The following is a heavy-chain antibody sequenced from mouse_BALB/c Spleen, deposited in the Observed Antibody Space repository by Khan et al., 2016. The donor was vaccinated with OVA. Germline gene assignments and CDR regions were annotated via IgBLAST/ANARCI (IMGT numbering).Heavy chain of an antibody. J-gene: IGHJ3*01. D-gene: IGHD2-2*01. Sequence: VQLQQSGTVLARPGTSVKMSCKASGYTFTSYWMHWVKQRPGQGLEWIGAIYPGNSDTSYNQKFKGRAKLTADTSTSTAYMELSSLTNEDSAVYYCTGLGYLFAYWGPGTLVTVSA. CDR2: IYPGNSDT. V-gene: IGHV1-5*01. CDR3: TGLGYLFAY. CDR1: GYTFTSYW.